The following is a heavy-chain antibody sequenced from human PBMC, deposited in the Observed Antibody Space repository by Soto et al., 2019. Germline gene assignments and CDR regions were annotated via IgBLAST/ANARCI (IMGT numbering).Heavy chain of an antibody. D-gene: IGHD3-22*01. CDR1: GYSFAGYW. J-gene: IGHJ4*02. V-gene: IGHV5-10-1*01. Sequence: GESLKISCQGSGYSFAGYWITWVRQRPGKGLEWMGRIDPSDSQTYYSPSFRGHVTISVTKSITTVFLQWSSLRASDTTMYYCARQIYDSDTGPNFQYYFDSWGQGPPVTVSS. CDR3: ARQIYDSDTGPNFQYYFDS. CDR2: IDPSDSQT.